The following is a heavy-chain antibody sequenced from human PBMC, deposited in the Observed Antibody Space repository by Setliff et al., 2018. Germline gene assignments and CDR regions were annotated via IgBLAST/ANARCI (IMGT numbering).Heavy chain of an antibody. CDR2: INPIFGTA. CDR3: ATERGLVVSATDYYYYMDV. V-gene: IGHV1-69*05. J-gene: IGHJ6*03. CDR1: GGTFTNYA. Sequence: GASVKVSCKASGGTFTNYAINWVRQAPGQGLEWMGGINPIFGTADYTQNFQGRVTITTDESTSTAYMELSSLRSEDTAIYYCATERGLVVSATDYYYYMDVWGKGTKVTVSS. D-gene: IGHD2-15*01.